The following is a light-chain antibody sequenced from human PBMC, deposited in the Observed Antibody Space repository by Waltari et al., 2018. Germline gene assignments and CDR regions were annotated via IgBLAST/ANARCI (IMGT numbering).Light chain of an antibody. V-gene: IGLV1-44*01. J-gene: IGLJ2*01. CDR1: SSNIGSKS. CDR2: SNN. Sequence: QSVLTQPPSASGTPGQTVSISCSGSSSNIGSKSVNWYQQVPGTAPKLLIYSNNRRPSGVPDRFSGSKAGTSASLSISGLQSEDEAYYYCATWDDSLNGLFGGGTKLTVL. CDR3: ATWDDSLNGL.